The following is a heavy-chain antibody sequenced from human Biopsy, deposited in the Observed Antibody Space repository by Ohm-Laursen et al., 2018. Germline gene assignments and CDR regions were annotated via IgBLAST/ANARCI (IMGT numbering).Heavy chain of an antibody. D-gene: IGHD3-10*01. CDR2: ISWSNDNI. J-gene: IGHJ6*02. CDR3: AKVRKGFGESGSKYNSDMDV. Sequence: SLRLSCAASGFNFNHYAMQWVRQVPGKGLEWVSSISWSNDNIHYADSVKGRFTISRDNAKNSLHLQMNSLRAEATAFYYCAKVRKGFGESGSKYNSDMDVWGQGTTVTVSS. CDR1: GFNFNHYA. V-gene: IGHV3-9*01.